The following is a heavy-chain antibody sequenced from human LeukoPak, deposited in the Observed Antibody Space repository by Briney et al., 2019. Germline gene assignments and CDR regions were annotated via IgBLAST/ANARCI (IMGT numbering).Heavy chain of an antibody. V-gene: IGHV1-2*02. Sequence: GASVKVSCTASGYTFTGYYLHWVRQAPGRGLEWMGWLNPKTGGTRYAQKFQGRVTMTRDTSISTVNMELSRLTSDDTAVYYCARATAKNDHWGQGTLVTVSS. CDR3: ARATAKNDH. J-gene: IGHJ4*02. CDR1: GYTFTGYY. CDR2: LNPKTGGT.